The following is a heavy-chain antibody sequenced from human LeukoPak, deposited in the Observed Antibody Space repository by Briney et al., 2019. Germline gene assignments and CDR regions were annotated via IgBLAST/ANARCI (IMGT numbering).Heavy chain of an antibody. D-gene: IGHD3-16*02. Sequence: PGRSLRLSCAASGFRFNVHAMRWVRQAAGKGLEWVAVISYDGSNKYYADSVKGRFTISRDNSKNTLYLQMNSLRAEDTAVYYCAKDGRLGELSLNMDVWGQGTTVTVSS. V-gene: IGHV3-30*18. J-gene: IGHJ6*02. CDR1: GFRFNVHA. CDR3: AKDGRLGELSLNMDV. CDR2: ISYDGSNK.